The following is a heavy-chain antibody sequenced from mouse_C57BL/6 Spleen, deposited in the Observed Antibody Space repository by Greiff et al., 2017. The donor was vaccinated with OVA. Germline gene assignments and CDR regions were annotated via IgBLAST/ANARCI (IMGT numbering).Heavy chain of an antibody. CDR1: GYTFTDYN. V-gene: IGHV1-22*01. CDR3: AREEGYDYDVGFAY. D-gene: IGHD2-4*01. J-gene: IGHJ3*01. CDR2: INPNNGGT. Sequence: EVKLQESGPELVKPGASVKMSCKASGYTFTDYNMHWVKQSHGKSLEWIGYINPNNGGTSYNQKFKGKATLTVNKSSSTAYMELRSLTSEDSAVYYCAREEGYDYDVGFAYWGQGTLVTVSA.